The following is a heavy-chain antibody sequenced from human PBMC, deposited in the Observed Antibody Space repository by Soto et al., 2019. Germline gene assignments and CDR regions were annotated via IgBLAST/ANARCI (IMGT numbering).Heavy chain of an antibody. CDR3: ARRDYYDSSGYFGY. V-gene: IGHV1-58*01. D-gene: IGHD3-22*01. CDR2: IVVGSGNT. CDR1: GFTFTSSA. J-gene: IGHJ4*02. Sequence: SVKVSCKASGFTFTSSAVQWVRQARGQRLEWIGWIVVGSGNTNYAQKFQERVTITRDTSASTAYMELSSLRSEDTVVYYCARRDYYDSSGYFGYWGQGTLVTVSS.